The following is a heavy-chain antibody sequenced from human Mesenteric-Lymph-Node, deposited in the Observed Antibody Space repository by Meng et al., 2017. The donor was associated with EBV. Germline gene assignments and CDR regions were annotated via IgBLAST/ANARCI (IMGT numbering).Heavy chain of an antibody. CDR1: GYTFTDYY. D-gene: IGHD4-17*01. Sequence: DVQRVQSGEEVKKPGDTVQISCQVSGYTFTDYYMHWVQQAPGKGIEWMGLVDPEDGKTIYAEKFQGRITITADTSTDTSYMELSSLRSEDTAVYYCATAYGDYFEGFDYWGQGTLVTVSS. CDR3: ATAYGDYFEGFDY. J-gene: IGHJ4*02. V-gene: IGHV1-69-2*01. CDR2: VDPEDGKT.